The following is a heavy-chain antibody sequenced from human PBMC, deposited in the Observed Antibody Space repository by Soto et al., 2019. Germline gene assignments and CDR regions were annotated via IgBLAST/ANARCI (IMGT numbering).Heavy chain of an antibody. D-gene: IGHD2-21*01. V-gene: IGHV3-11*01. Sequence: GGSLRLSCAVSGFTFKDFCMGWIRQAPGKGLEWVSYISSGGTTIYYADSVKGRFTSSRDNAKNSLYLQMNSLRAEDTAGYYCARDLRALLFPDFFDIGGRGTMVPVSS. J-gene: IGHJ3*02. CDR2: ISSGGTTI. CDR1: GFTFKDFC. CDR3: ARDLRALLFPDFFDI.